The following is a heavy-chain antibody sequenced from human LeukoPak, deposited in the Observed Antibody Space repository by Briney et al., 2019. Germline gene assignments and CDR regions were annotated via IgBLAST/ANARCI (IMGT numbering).Heavy chain of an antibody. J-gene: IGHJ6*04. CDR3: ARAPEETIFPGLDV. Sequence: GGSLRLSCAASGFTFSSYAMHWVRQAPGKGLEWVAVISYDGSNKYYADSVKGRFTISRDNSKNTLYLQMNSLRSEDTAVYYCARAPEETIFPGLDVWGKGTTVTVSS. V-gene: IGHV3-30-3*01. CDR2: ISYDGSNK. CDR1: GFTFSSYA. D-gene: IGHD3-9*01.